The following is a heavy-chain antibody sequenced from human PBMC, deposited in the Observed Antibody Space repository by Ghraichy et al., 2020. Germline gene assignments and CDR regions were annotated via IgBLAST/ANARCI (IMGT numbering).Heavy chain of an antibody. CDR3: AKGGSNYGNHYAMDV. Sequence: GGSLRLSCAASGFTFTNYAMTWVRQAPGMGLEWVSTISGSGYSTYHADSVKGRFAISRDNSKNTLHLQMDNLRAEDTALYYCAKGGSNYGNHYAMDVWGQGTSVTVSS. CDR1: GFTFTNYA. V-gene: IGHV3-23*01. J-gene: IGHJ6*02. D-gene: IGHD4-11*01. CDR2: ISGSGYST.